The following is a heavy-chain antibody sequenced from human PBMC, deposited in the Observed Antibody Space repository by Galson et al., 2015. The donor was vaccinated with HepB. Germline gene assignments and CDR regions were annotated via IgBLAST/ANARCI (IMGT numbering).Heavy chain of an antibody. CDR3: ARSITMVRGVMDAFDI. V-gene: IGHV1-69*02. CDR2: IIPILGIA. Sequence: SVKVSCKASGGTLSSYTISWVRQAPGQGLEWMGRIIPILGIANYAQKFQGRVTITADKSTSTAYMELSSLRSEDTAVYYCARSITMVRGVMDAFDIWGQGTMVNVSS. CDR1: GGTLSSYT. J-gene: IGHJ3*02. D-gene: IGHD3-10*01.